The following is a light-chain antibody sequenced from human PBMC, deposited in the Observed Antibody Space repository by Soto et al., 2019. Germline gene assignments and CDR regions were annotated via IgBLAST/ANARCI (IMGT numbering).Light chain of an antibody. Sequence: EIVMTQSPATLSVSPGERATLSCRASQSVSSNLAWYQQRPGQAPRLLIYGASSRATGIPDRFSGSGSGTDFTLTISSLDPKDFAVYYCQKRSNWPGTFGQGTKGDIK. CDR2: GAS. V-gene: IGKV3-11*01. CDR3: QKRSNWPGT. J-gene: IGKJ1*01. CDR1: QSVSSN.